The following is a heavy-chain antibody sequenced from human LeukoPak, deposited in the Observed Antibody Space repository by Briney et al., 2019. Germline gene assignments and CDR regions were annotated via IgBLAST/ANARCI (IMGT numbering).Heavy chain of an antibody. Sequence: HPSETLSLXCTVSGGSISSSIYYWGWIRQPPGKGLEWIGSIYYSGSTYYNPSLKSRVTISVDTSKNQFSLKLSSVTAADTAVYYCARPARYLYFFDYWGQGTLVTVSS. CDR2: IYYSGST. D-gene: IGHD2-2*01. CDR3: ARPARYLYFFDY. CDR1: GGSISSSIYY. J-gene: IGHJ4*02. V-gene: IGHV4-39*01.